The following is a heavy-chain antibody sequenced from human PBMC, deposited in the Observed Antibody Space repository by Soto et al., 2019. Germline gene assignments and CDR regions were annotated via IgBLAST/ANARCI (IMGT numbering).Heavy chain of an antibody. V-gene: IGHV4-59*02. J-gene: IGHJ5*02. D-gene: IGHD1-7*01. CDR2: IYYIGAY. Sequence: PSETLSLTCSVSGGSVSSYYWSWVRQPPGKGLEWIGYIYYIGAYNYNPSLKSRVTISVDTSKNQFSLKLTSVTAADTAVYYCARTPETRDWLDPWGQGTLVTVSS. CDR1: GGSVSSYY. CDR3: ARTPETRDWLDP.